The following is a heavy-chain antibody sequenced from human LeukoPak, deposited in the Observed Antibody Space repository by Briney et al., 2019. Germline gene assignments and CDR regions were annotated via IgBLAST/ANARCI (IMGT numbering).Heavy chain of an antibody. D-gene: IGHD2-2*02. CDR1: GYTFTGYY. CDR2: INPNIGAS. V-gene: IGHV1-2*02. Sequence: GASVKVSCKSSGYTFTGYYIHWVRQAPGQGLEWMGWINPNIGASNYAQKFQGRVTMTRDTSISTAYMELSRLRTDDTAVYYCARFLGGYCSSSSCHNFDFWGQGTLVTVSS. J-gene: IGHJ4*02. CDR3: ARFLGGYCSSSSCHNFDF.